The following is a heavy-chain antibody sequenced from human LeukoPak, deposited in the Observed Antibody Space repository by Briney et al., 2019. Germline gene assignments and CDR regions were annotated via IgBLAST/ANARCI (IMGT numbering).Heavy chain of an antibody. CDR3: ARVVSYDRSGHFDP. V-gene: IGHV4-39*07. CDR1: GGSIHSRSHL. D-gene: IGHD3-22*01. J-gene: IGHJ5*02. Sequence: SETLSLTCSVSGGSIHSRSHLWVWIRQPPGKGLEWIGSIEDSGSTYYNPSLKSRVTTSIYTSKNQFSLELTSVTAADTAVYYSARVVSYDRSGHFDPWGQGTLVIVSS. CDR2: IEDSGST.